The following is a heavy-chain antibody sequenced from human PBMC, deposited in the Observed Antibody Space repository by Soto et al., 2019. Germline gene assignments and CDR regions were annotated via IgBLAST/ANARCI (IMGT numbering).Heavy chain of an antibody. CDR2: IIPIFGTA. Sequence: QVQLVQSGAEVKKPGSSVKVSCKASGGTFSSYAISWVRQASVQGLDWMGGIIPIFGTANYAQKFQGRVTITADESTSTAYMELSSLRSEDTAVYYCARQDYDFWSGYPTDYYYGMDVWGQGTTVTVSS. V-gene: IGHV1-69*01. D-gene: IGHD3-3*01. J-gene: IGHJ6*02. CDR3: ARQDYDFWSGYPTDYYYGMDV. CDR1: GGTFSSYA.